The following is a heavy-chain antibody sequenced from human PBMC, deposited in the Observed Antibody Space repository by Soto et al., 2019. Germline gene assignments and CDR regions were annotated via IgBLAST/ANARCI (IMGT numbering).Heavy chain of an antibody. J-gene: IGHJ4*02. CDR2: INYSGNT. CDR1: GGSISSVSYY. D-gene: IGHD3-16*02. CDR3: ARGRPRDYIWGSYRHPYYFDY. V-gene: IGHV4-31*03. Sequence: SETLSLTCTVSGGSISSVSYYWNWIRQHPGKGLEWIGYINYSGNTNYNPSLKSRVTISVDTSKNQFSLKLSSVTAADTAVYYCARGRPRDYIWGSYRHPYYFDYWGQGTLVTVSS.